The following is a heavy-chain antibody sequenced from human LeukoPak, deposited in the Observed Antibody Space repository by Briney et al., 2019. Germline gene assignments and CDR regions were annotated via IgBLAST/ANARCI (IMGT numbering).Heavy chain of an antibody. CDR3: ARAIRYFDWFSSYYYMDV. CDR1: GGSISSSNW. CDR2: IYHSGST. D-gene: IGHD3-9*01. Sequence: SGTLSLTCAVSGGSISSSNWWSWVRQPPGKGLEWIGEIYHSGSTNYNPSLKSRVTISVDKSKNQFSLKLSSVTAADTAVYYCARAIRYFDWFSSYYYMDVWGKGTTVTVSS. V-gene: IGHV4-4*02. J-gene: IGHJ6*03.